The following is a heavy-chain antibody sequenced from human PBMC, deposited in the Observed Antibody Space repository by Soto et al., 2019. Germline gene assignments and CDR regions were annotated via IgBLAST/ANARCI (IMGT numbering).Heavy chain of an antibody. CDR1: GFTFSNYA. Sequence: QVQLVESGGGVVQPGQSLRLSCAASGFTFSNYAMHWVRQAPGKGLEWVAVISHDETTKYYVDSVKGRFTISRDNSKNTLYLQMDSLRVEDTALXXXXXXXXXXXXTPPDYWGQGTLVTVSS. CDR3: XXXXXXXXXTPPDY. V-gene: IGHV3-30-3*01. J-gene: IGHJ4*02. CDR2: ISHDETTK.